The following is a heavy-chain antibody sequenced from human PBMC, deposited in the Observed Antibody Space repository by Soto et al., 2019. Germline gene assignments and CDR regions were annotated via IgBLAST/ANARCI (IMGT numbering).Heavy chain of an antibody. D-gene: IGHD1-20*01. Sequence: EPQSITXDIYGGSFSCSHCSWIRKPPGKCLQWIGEINHSGRTNHNPSLKRRIIISVDTSKNQFSLKLSSVTAADTSVYCCAQTGNWKVSIDPCGKGILVTVSS. CDR1: GGSFSCSH. V-gene: IGHV4-34*01. J-gene: IGHJ5*02. CDR2: INHSGRT. CDR3: AQTGNWKVSIDP.